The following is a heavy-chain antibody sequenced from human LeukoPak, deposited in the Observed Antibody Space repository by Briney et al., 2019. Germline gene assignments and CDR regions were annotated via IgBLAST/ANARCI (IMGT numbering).Heavy chain of an antibody. CDR3: ARAPDYGGNSNNYYYYYMDV. Sequence: ASVKVSCKASGGTFSSYAISWVRQAPGQGLEWMGGIIPIFGTANYAQKFQGRVTITTDESTSTAYMELSSLRSEDTAAYYCARAPDYGGNSNNYYYYYMDVWGKGTTVTVSS. CDR1: GGTFSSYA. V-gene: IGHV1-69*05. J-gene: IGHJ6*03. CDR2: IIPIFGTA. D-gene: IGHD4-23*01.